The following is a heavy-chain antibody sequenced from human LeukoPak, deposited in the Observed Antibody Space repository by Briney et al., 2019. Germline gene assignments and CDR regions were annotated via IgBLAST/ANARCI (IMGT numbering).Heavy chain of an antibody. D-gene: IGHD3-22*01. CDR1: GFTFSSYE. V-gene: IGHV3-48*03. CDR3: ARDKNCYDSSGRRKVTDY. CDR2: ISSSGSTI. J-gene: IGHJ4*02. Sequence: GGSLRLSCAASGFTFSSYEMNWVRQAPGKGLEWVSYISSSGSTIYYADSVKGRFTISRDNAKNSLYLQMNSLRAEDTAIYYCARDKNCYDSSGRRKVTDYWGQGTLVTVSS.